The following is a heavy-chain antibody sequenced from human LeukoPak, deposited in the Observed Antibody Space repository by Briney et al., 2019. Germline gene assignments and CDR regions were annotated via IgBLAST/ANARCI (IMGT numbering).Heavy chain of an antibody. CDR2: IYYSGST. V-gene: IGHV4-59*01. CDR3: ARGDSSGYYYGTYDAFDI. CDR1: GGSISSYH. J-gene: IGHJ3*02. Sequence: PSETLSLTCTVSGGSISSYHWSWIRQPPGKGLEWIGYIYYSGSTNYNPSLKSRVTISVDTSKNQFSLKLSSVTAADTAVYYCARGDSSGYYYGTYDAFDIWGQGTMVTVSS. D-gene: IGHD3-22*01.